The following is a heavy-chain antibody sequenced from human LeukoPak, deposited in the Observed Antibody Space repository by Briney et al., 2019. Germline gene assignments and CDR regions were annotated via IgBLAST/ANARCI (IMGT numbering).Heavy chain of an antibody. V-gene: IGHV3-23*01. J-gene: IGHJ4*02. D-gene: IGHD6-19*01. CDR3: AKRSGYTTGWFFDF. CDR1: GFSFSGYA. CDR2: ISGSGDNT. Sequence: GGSLKLSCAASGFSFSGYAMSWVRQAPGKGLEWVSSISGSGDNTYYAESVKGRFTISRDNSKNTLFLQMNSLRAEDTAVLYCAKRSGYTTGWFFDFWGQGTLVTVSS.